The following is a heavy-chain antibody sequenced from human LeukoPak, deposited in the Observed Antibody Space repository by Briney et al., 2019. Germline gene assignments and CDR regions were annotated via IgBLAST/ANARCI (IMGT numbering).Heavy chain of an antibody. J-gene: IGHJ4*02. CDR2: IIPIFGTA. Sequence: GASVKVSCKASGGTFSSYAISWVRRAPGQGLEWMGRIIPIFGTANYAQKFQGRVTITTDESTSTAYMELSSLRSEDTAVYYCAREGGWLQLTPFDYWGQGTLVTVSS. V-gene: IGHV1-69*05. CDR1: GGTFSSYA. D-gene: IGHD5-24*01. CDR3: AREGGWLQLTPFDY.